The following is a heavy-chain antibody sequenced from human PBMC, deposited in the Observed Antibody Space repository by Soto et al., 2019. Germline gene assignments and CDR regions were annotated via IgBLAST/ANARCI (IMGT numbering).Heavy chain of an antibody. CDR1: GFTFSNYA. Sequence: EVQLLESGGGLVQPGGSLRLSCAASGFTFSNYAMNWVRQAPGKGLEWVSTISSSSGSTYYADSVTGRFTISRDNSKNFLYLQMNSLRGDDTAVHSCAKVGSGRSGGPHPDCWGQRTLFNISS. J-gene: IGHJ4*02. D-gene: IGHD1-26*01. CDR3: AKVGSGRSGGPHPDC. CDR2: ISSSSGST. V-gene: IGHV3-23*01.